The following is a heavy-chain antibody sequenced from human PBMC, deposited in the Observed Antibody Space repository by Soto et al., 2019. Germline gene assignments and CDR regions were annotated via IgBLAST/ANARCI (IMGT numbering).Heavy chain of an antibody. CDR2: IYYNDDR. CDR1: GFSFTTAGVA. Sequence: GXTLVNPTQTLTXNCTFSGFSFTTAGVAVGWRRQSPGGALEWLTLIYYNDDRRFSPSLRTRLTITGDTSKNHVVLSLTHVDPGDTATYFCAHSDGGYEIIYFDFWGQGIPGTVS. CDR3: AHSDGGYEIIYFDF. D-gene: IGHD5-12*01. V-gene: IGHV2-5*01. J-gene: IGHJ4*02.